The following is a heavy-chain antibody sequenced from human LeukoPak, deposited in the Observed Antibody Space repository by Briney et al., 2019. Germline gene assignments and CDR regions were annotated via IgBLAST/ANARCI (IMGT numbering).Heavy chain of an antibody. CDR3: ARGRAGIEMATIADC. V-gene: IGHV1-69*04. Sequence: SVKVSCKASGGTFNNYAISWVRRAPAQGLEWMGRIIPILGITDYAQKFLGRATITADKSTSTAYMDLISLRSDDTAVYYCARGRAGIEMATIADCWGQGTLVTVSS. CDR1: GGTFNNYA. D-gene: IGHD5-24*01. J-gene: IGHJ4*02. CDR2: IIPILGIT.